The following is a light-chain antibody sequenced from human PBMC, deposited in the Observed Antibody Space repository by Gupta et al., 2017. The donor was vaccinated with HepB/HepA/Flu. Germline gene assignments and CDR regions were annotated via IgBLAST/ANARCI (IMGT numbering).Light chain of an antibody. CDR1: KLGDKY. CDR2: QDS. Sequence: SYELTQPPSVSVSPGQTASITCSGDKLGDKYACWYQQKPGQSPVLVIYQDSKRPSGIPERFSGSNAGNTATLTISGTQAMDDADYYFQACDSSTVLFGGGTKLTVL. V-gene: IGLV3-1*01. J-gene: IGLJ2*01. CDR3: QACDSSTVL.